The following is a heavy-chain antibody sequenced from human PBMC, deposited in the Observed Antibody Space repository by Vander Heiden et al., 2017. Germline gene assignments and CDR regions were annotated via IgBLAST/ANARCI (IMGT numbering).Heavy chain of an antibody. CDR1: GFTFRDYA. J-gene: IGHJ4*02. D-gene: IGHD5-12*01. CDR2: INGPGGST. Sequence: EVQLAESGGGVARPGESLQLSCEASGFTFRDYAMTWIRQVPGRGLEWVSNINGPGGSTDYAASVRGRFTISRDNARNSLYLQMNSLSAEDTAFYYCARRSTMATLEGFDFWGQGTLVTVSS. CDR3: ARRSTMATLEGFDF. V-gene: IGHV3-20*04.